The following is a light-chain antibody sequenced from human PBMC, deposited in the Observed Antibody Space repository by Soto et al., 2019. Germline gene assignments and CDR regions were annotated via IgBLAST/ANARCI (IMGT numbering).Light chain of an antibody. CDR2: DAS. Sequence: EILLTQSPATLSLSPGERATLSCRARQSVSSYLAWYQQKPGQAPRLLIYDASNRAAGIPARFSGSGSGTDFTLTISSLEPEDFAVYYCQQRSNWPRTFGGGTKVES. V-gene: IGKV3-11*01. CDR1: QSVSSY. J-gene: IGKJ4*01. CDR3: QQRSNWPRT.